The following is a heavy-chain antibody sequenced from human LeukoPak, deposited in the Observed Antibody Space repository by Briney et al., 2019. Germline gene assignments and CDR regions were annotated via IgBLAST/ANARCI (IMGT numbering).Heavy chain of an antibody. D-gene: IGHD6-19*01. CDR3: ARDAYSSSSFDY. CDR2: ITSGSNYI. CDR1: GFTFSSYG. V-gene: IGHV3-21*01. Sequence: GGSLRLSCAASGFTFSSYGMNWVRQAPGKGLEWVSSITSGSNYIYYADSVKGRFTISRDNAKNSLYLQMNSLRAEDTAVYYCARDAYSSSSFDYWGQGTLVTVSS. J-gene: IGHJ4*02.